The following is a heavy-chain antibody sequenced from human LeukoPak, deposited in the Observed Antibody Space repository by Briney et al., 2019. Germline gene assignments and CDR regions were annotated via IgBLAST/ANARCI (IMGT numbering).Heavy chain of an antibody. CDR3: ARGRFGDFAYYYYYGMDV. J-gene: IGHJ6*02. CDR1: GDSVSSNSAA. D-gene: IGHD3-10*01. Sequence: SQTLSLTCAISGDSVSSNSAAWNWIRQSPSRGLEWLGRTYYRSRWYNDYAVSVKSRITINPDTSKNQFSLQLNSVTPEDTAVYFCARGRFGDFAYYYYYGMDVWGQGTTVTVSS. CDR2: TYYRSRWYN. V-gene: IGHV6-1*01.